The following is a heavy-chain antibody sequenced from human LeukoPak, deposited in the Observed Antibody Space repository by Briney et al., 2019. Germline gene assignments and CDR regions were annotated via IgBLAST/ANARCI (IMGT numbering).Heavy chain of an antibody. V-gene: IGHV4-59*08. CDR3: ARAHSGNYQHLDY. CDR1: SGSINSYY. J-gene: IGHJ4*02. Sequence: SETLSLTCAVSSGSINSYYWSWIRQPPGKGLEWIGYVYYSGSTNYNPSLKSRLTISVDTSKNQFSLKLSSVTAADTAVYFCARAHSGNYQHLDYWGQGTLVTVSS. CDR2: VYYSGST. D-gene: IGHD1-26*01.